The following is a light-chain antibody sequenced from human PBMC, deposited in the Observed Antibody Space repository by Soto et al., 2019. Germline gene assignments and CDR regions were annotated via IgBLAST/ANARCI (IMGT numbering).Light chain of an antibody. CDR3: RTSDSSRGGYV. CDR2: GDT. V-gene: IGLV1-40*01. J-gene: IGLJ1*01. Sequence: QSVLTQPPSVSGAPGQRVTISCTGSSSNIGAGYDVHWYQQLPGTAPKLIIYGDTNRPSGVPDRFSGSRSGTSASLAITGLQDDDEAAYFCRTSDSSRGGYVFGIGTKVTVL. CDR1: SSNIGAGYD.